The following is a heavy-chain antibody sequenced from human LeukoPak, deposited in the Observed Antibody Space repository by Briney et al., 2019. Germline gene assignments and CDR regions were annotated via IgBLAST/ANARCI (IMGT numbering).Heavy chain of an antibody. Sequence: PSETLSLTCTVSGGSITSYYWSWIRQPPGTGLEWIGYIYYSGTTNYNPSLKSRVTISLDTSKNQFSLKLSSVTAADTAVYYCARADYYGSGIRAFDIWGQGTMVTVSS. J-gene: IGHJ3*02. CDR1: GGSITSYY. D-gene: IGHD3-10*01. CDR2: IYYSGTT. V-gene: IGHV4-59*12. CDR3: ARADYYGSGIRAFDI.